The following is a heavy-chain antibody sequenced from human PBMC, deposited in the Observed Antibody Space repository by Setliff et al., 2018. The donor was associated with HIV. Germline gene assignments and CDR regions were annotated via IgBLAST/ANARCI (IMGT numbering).Heavy chain of an antibody. D-gene: IGHD6-19*01. Sequence: GGSLRLSCVASGITFSSYGMQWVRQGPGKGLEWVAGISDDGSRKYYADYAAPVKGRFTISRDDSKNTLYLQMNSLKTEDTAVYYCKAGTGYWGQGTLVTVSS. CDR1: GITFSSYG. V-gene: IGHV3-33*05. CDR3: KAGTGY. J-gene: IGHJ4*02. CDR2: ISDDGSRK.